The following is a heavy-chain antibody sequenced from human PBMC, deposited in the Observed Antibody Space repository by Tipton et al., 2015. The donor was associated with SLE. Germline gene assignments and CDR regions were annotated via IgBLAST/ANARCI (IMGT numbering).Heavy chain of an antibody. CDR2: ISSSGDAP. CDR1: GFTLSNYV. D-gene: IGHD2-15*01. CDR3: ATPFGRGFSPWDN. J-gene: IGHJ4*02. V-gene: IGHV3-23*01. Sequence: SLRLSCAASGFTLSNYVMNWVRQAPGKGLEWVSVISSSGDAPYYADSVRGRFTISRDNSKNTLYLQMNGLRAEDTAVYHCATPFGRGFSPWDNWGPGTVVAVSS.